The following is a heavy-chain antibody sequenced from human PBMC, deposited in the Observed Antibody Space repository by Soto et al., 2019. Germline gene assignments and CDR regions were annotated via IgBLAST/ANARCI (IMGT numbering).Heavy chain of an antibody. CDR2: IYSSANT. D-gene: IGHD3-3*01. J-gene: IGHJ4*02. Sequence: SETLSLTCTVSGGSISSYYWSWIRQPPGKGLEWIGYIYSSANTNYNPSLKSRVTISVXXXKXXXXLKLXSVXTAXTAVYYCARGSVFGYSEWFDWGQGTLVTVSS. V-gene: IGHV4-59*01. CDR1: GGSISSYY. CDR3: ARGSVFGYSEWFD.